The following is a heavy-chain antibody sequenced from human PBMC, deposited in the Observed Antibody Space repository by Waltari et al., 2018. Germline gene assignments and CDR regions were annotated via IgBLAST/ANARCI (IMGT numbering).Heavy chain of an antibody. Sequence: EGQLVESGGGLVKPGGSLSLSCAATGFYIHPLARNWVRQCPGKGLEWVADISSSTTFIHYAVSVKGRFTISRDNAQRSLYLQMDSLRAEDTAVYYCVREKSASGTGWFDPWGQGVLVTVSS. CDR3: VREKSASGTGWFDP. CDR2: ISSSTTFI. D-gene: IGHD6-13*01. CDR1: GFYIHPLA. J-gene: IGHJ5*02. V-gene: IGHV3-21*02.